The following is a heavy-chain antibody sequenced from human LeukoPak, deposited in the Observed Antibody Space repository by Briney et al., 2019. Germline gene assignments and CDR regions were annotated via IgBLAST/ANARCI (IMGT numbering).Heavy chain of an antibody. D-gene: IGHD5-18*01. CDR3: ARVGYSYGYYYYGMDV. CDR1: GFTFSSFE. V-gene: IGHV3-48*03. J-gene: IGHJ6*02. CDR2: ISSSGSTI. Sequence: PGGSLRLSCAASGFTFSSFEMNWVRQAPGKGLEWVAYISSSGSTINYADSVKGRFTISRDNAKNSLYLQTDSLRGEDTAVYYCARVGYSYGYYYYGMDVWGQGTTVTVSS.